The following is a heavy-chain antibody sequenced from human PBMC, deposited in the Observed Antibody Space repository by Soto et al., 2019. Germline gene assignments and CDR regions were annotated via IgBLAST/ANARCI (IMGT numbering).Heavy chain of an antibody. V-gene: IGHV3-30*18. CDR3: AKVRRSGWYSLGLDY. CDR2: ISYDGSNK. Sequence: QVQLVESGGGVVQPGRSLRLSCAASGFTFSSYGMHWVRQAPGKGLEWVAVISYDGSNKYYADSVKGRFTISRDNSKNTLYLQMNSLRAEDTAVYYCAKVRRSGWYSLGLDYWGQGTLVTVSS. J-gene: IGHJ4*02. CDR1: GFTFSSYG. D-gene: IGHD6-19*01.